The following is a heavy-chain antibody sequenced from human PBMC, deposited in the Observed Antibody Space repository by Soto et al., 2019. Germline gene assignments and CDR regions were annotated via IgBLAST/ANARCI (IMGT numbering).Heavy chain of an antibody. CDR3: ARDRGAVTRQYFDY. CDR2: ISSSGTSA. J-gene: IGHJ4*02. CDR1: GFTFSAFY. V-gene: IGHV3-11*05. D-gene: IGHD3-10*01. Sequence: QVQLEESGGGLVKPGGSLRLTCAASGFTFSAFYMSWIRQAPNKGLEYISYISSSGTSANYADSVKGRFTISRDNAKNSLYLQMNSLRAEDTAVYYCARDRGAVTRQYFDYWGQGDLVTVSS.